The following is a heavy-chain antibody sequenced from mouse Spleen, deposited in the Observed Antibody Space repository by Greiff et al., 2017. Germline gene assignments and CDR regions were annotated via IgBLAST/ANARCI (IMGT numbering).Heavy chain of an antibody. V-gene: IGHV3-6*01. CDR3: ARNLIHYYGYGYFDV. CDR1: GYSIPSGYY. CDR2: ISYDGSN. D-gene: IGHD1-2*01. Sequence: LQESGPGLVKPSQSLSLTCSVTGYSIPSGYYWNWIRQFPGNKLEWMGYISYDGSNNYNPSLKNRISITRDTSKNQFFLKLNSVTTEDTATYYCARNLIHYYGYGYFDVWGAGTTVTVSS. J-gene: IGHJ1*01.